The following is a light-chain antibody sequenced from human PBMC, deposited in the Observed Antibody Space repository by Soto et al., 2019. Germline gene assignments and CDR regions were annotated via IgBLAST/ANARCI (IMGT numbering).Light chain of an antibody. J-gene: IGLJ2*01. CDR3: QSCDSRRSCVI. Sequence: QSVLTQPPSVSGAPGQRVTISCTGSGSNIGAGYDVHWYQQLPGTAPKLLIYGNNNRPSGVPDRFSGSRSGTSASLAITGLQAEDEAEYDCQSCDSRRSCVIFGGGTKLTVL. CDR1: GSNIGAGYD. V-gene: IGLV1-40*01. CDR2: GNN.